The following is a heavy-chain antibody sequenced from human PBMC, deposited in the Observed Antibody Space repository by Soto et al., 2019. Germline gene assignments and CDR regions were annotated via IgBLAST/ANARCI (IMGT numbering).Heavy chain of an antibody. CDR1: GYTFTSYA. CDR2: INAGNGNT. Sequence: ASVKVSCKASGYTFTSYAMHWVRQAPGQRLEWMGWINAGNGNTKYSQKFQGRVTITRDTSASTAYMGLSSLRSEDTAVYYCARDLLSEQSTNDDYWGQGTLVTVSS. CDR3: ARDLLSEQSTNDDY. V-gene: IGHV1-3*01. J-gene: IGHJ4*02. D-gene: IGHD2-2*01.